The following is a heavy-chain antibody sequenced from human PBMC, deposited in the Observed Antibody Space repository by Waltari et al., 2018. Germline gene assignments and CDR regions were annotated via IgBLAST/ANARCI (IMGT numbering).Heavy chain of an antibody. Sequence: QVQLQESGPGLVKPSQTLSLTCTVSGGSISSGAYYWSWIRHHPGKGLEWIGYIYYIGGTYYNPSLESRITLSLDTSKNQFSLKLSSVTAADTAVYYCARGVLGDLSPYFDYWGQGILVTVSS. V-gene: IGHV4-31*03. J-gene: IGHJ4*02. CDR1: GGSISSGAYY. CDR2: IYYIGGT. CDR3: ARGVLGDLSPYFDY. D-gene: IGHD3-16*02.